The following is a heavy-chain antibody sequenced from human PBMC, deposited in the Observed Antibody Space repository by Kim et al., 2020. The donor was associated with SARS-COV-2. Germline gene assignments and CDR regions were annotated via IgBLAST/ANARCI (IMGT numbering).Heavy chain of an antibody. Sequence: GGSLRLSCAASGFTFDDYAMHWVRQAPGKGLEWVSGISWNSGSIGYADSVKGRFTISRDNAKNSLYLQMNSLRAEDTALYYCAKDRDNIAAAALLDYWGQGTLVTVSS. D-gene: IGHD6-13*01. V-gene: IGHV3-9*01. CDR2: ISWNSGSI. J-gene: IGHJ4*02. CDR3: AKDRDNIAAAALLDY. CDR1: GFTFDDYA.